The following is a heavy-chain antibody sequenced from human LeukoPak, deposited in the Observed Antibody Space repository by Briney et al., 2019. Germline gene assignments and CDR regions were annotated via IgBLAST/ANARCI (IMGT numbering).Heavy chain of an antibody. D-gene: IGHD4-17*01. V-gene: IGHV4-59*01. Sequence: PSETLSLTCTVSGGSISSYYWSWIRQPPGKGLEWIGYIYYSGSTNYNPSLKSRVTISVDTSKNQFSLKLSSVTAADTAVYYCARDRGDDGMDVWGQGTTVTVSS. CDR3: ARDRGDDGMDV. CDR1: GGSISSYY. J-gene: IGHJ6*02. CDR2: IYYSGST.